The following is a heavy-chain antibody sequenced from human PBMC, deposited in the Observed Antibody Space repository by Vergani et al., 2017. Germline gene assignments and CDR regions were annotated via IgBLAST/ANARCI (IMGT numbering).Heavy chain of an antibody. V-gene: IGHV1-69*01. J-gene: IGHJ5*02. CDR2: IIPIFGTA. CDR3: ARDTAYCGGDCYSEGWFDP. Sequence: QVQLVQSGAEVQKPGSSVKVSCKASGGTFSSHAISWVRQAPGQGLEWMGGIIPIFGTANYAQKLQGRVTITADESTSTAYMELSSLRSEDTAVYYCARDTAYCGGDCYSEGWFDPWGQGTLVTVSS. CDR1: GGTFSSHA. D-gene: IGHD2-21*01.